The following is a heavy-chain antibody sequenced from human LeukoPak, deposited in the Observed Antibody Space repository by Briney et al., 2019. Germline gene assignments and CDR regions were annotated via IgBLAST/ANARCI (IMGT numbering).Heavy chain of an antibody. J-gene: IGHJ6*03. V-gene: IGHV3-66*01. CDR1: GFTFSSYE. D-gene: IGHD1-14*01. Sequence: GGSLRLSCAASGFTFSSYEMNWVRQAPGKGLEWVSVIYSGGSTYYADSVKGRFTISRDNSKNTLYLQMNSLRAEDTAVYYCARATGSVYYYYYYMDVWGKGTTVTISS. CDR3: ARATGSVYYYYYYMDV. CDR2: IYSGGST.